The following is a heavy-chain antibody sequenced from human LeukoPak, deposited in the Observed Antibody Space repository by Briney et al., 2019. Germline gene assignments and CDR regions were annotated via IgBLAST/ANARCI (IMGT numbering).Heavy chain of an antibody. J-gene: IGHJ3*02. CDR2: IYSDGST. CDR3: ARVTFNYFGSGDAFDI. CDR1: GFAVSSNY. D-gene: IGHD3-10*01. Sequence: GGSLRLSCAASGFAVSSNYMSWVRQAPGKGLEWVSIIYSDGSTYYADSVKGRFIISRDNSKNTLYLQMNSLRAEDTAVYYCARVTFNYFGSGDAFDIWGQGTMVTVSS. V-gene: IGHV3-66*01.